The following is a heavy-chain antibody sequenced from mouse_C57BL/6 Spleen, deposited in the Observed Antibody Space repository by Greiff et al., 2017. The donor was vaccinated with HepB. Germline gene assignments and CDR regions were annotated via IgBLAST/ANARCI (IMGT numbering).Heavy chain of an antibody. D-gene: IGHD1-1*01. CDR1: GYTFTNYW. CDR2: IDPSDSYT. J-gene: IGHJ3*01. Sequence: VQLQQPGAELVRPGTSVKLSCKASGYTFTNYWMHWVKQRPGQGLEWIGVIDPSDSYTNYNQKFKGKATLTVDTSSSTAYMQLSSLTSEDSAVYYCAREGVVREFAYWGQGTLVTVSA. V-gene: IGHV1-59*01. CDR3: AREGVVREFAY.